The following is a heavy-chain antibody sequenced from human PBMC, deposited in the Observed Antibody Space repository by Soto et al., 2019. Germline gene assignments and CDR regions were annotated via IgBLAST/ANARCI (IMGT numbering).Heavy chain of an antibody. CDR2: ISYDGSNK. CDR1: GFTFSSYG. CDR3: AKQLVVVAGGIDY. D-gene: IGHD2-15*01. Sequence: GGSLRLSCAASGFTFSSYGMHWVRQAPGKGLEWVAVISYDGSNKYYADSVKGRFTISRDNSKNTLYLQMNSLRAEDTAVYYCAKQLVVVAGGIDYWGQGTLVTVSS. J-gene: IGHJ4*02. V-gene: IGHV3-30*18.